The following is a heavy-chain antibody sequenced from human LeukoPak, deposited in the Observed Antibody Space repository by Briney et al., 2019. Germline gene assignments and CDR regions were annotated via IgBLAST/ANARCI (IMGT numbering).Heavy chain of an antibody. J-gene: IGHJ4*02. V-gene: IGHV3-9*01. CDR2: ISWNSGSI. Sequence: PGRSLRLSCAASGFTCDDYAMHWVRQAPGKGLEWVSGISWNSGSIGYADSVKGRFTISRDNAKNSLYLQMNSLRAEDTAVYYCARRRYSGSSQHFDYWGQGTLVTVSS. CDR3: ARRRYSGSSQHFDY. D-gene: IGHD1-26*01. CDR1: GFTCDDYA.